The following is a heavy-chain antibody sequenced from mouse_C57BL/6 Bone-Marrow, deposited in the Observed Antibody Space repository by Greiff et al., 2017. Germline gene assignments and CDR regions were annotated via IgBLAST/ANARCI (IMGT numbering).Heavy chain of an antibody. CDR3: ASSSYGYFDV. J-gene: IGHJ1*03. D-gene: IGHD1-1*01. CDR1: GFTFSSYA. Sequence: EVHLVESGGGLVKPGGSLKLSCAASGFTFSSYAMSWVRQTPEKRLEWVATISDGGSYTYYPDNVKGRFTISRDNAKNNLYLQMSHLKSEDTAMYYCASSSYGYFDVWGTGTTVTVSS. V-gene: IGHV5-4*01. CDR2: ISDGGSYT.